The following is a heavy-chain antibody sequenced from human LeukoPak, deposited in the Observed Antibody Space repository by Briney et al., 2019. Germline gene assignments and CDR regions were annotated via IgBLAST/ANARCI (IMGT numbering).Heavy chain of an antibody. CDR2: ISGSGGST. Sequence: GGSLRLSCAASGFTFSSYGMSWVRQAPGKGLEWVSGISGSGGSTYYADSVKGRFTISRDNSKNTLYLQMGSLRAEDMAVYYCARVLSGSYLDFAFDIWGQGTMVTVSS. CDR1: GFTFSSYG. D-gene: IGHD1-26*01. CDR3: ARVLSGSYLDFAFDI. J-gene: IGHJ3*02. V-gene: IGHV3-23*01.